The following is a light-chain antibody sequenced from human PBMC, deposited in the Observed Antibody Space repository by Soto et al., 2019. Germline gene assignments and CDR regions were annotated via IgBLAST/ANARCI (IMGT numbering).Light chain of an antibody. CDR1: QSVSSY. Sequence: EIVLTQSPATLSLSPGERATLSCRASQSVSSYLAWYQQKLGQAPRLLIYDVSNRATGIPGRFSGSGSGTDFTLTISGLEPGDFAVYYCQQRSSFGQGTRLAIK. CDR3: QQRSS. V-gene: IGKV3-11*01. J-gene: IGKJ5*01. CDR2: DVS.